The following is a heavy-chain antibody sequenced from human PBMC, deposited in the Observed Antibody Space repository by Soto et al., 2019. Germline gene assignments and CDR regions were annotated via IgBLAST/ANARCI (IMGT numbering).Heavy chain of an antibody. Sequence: QVQLVQSGAEVKKPGASVKVSCKASGYTFTSYAMHWVRQAPGQRLEWMGWINAGNGNTKYSQKFQGRVTITGDTSASTAYMELSSLRSEDTAVYYCAMGADILTGYASLDYWGQGTLVTVSS. V-gene: IGHV1-3*01. CDR2: INAGNGNT. J-gene: IGHJ4*02. D-gene: IGHD3-9*01. CDR3: AMGADILTGYASLDY. CDR1: GYTFTSYA.